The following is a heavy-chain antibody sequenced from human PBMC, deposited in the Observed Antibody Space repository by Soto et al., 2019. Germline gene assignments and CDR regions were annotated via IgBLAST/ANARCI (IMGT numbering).Heavy chain of an antibody. CDR1: GGTFSSYA. CDR2: IIPIFGTA. CDR3: ARTFSSIAARAPQWYFDY. J-gene: IGHJ4*02. V-gene: IGHV1-69*01. D-gene: IGHD6-6*01. Sequence: QVQLVQSGAEVQKPGSSVKVSCKASGGTFSSYAISWVRQAPGQGLEWMGEIIPIFGTANYAQKFQGRVTITADESTSTAYMELSSLGSEDTAVYYCARTFSSIAARAPQWYFDYWGQGTLVTVSS.